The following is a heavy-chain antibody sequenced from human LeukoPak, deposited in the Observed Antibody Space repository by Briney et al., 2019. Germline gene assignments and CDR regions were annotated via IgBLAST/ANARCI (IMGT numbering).Heavy chain of an antibody. Sequence: PGGSLRLSCAASGFTFSSYAMSWVRQAPGKGLEWVSAISGSGGSTYHADSVKGRFTISRDNSKNTLYLEMNSLSPDDTAVYYCAKGVEPLAANTLAYWGQGTLVTVSS. CDR2: ISGSGGST. D-gene: IGHD1-14*01. V-gene: IGHV3-23*01. J-gene: IGHJ4*02. CDR1: GFTFSSYA. CDR3: AKGVEPLAANTLAY.